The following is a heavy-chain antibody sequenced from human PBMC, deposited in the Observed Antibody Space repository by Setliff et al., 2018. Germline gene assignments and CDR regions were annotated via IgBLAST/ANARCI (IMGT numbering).Heavy chain of an antibody. CDR3: ARGPNFWSGYYSLRLRWFDP. Sequence: PSETLSLTCAVYGGSFSGYYWSWIRQPPGKGLEWIGEINHSGSTNYNPSLKSRVTISVDTSKNQFSLKLSSVTAADTAVYYCARGPNFWSGYYSLRLRWFDPWGQGTLVTV. D-gene: IGHD3-3*01. V-gene: IGHV4-34*01. CDR1: GGSFSGYY. CDR2: INHSGST. J-gene: IGHJ5*02.